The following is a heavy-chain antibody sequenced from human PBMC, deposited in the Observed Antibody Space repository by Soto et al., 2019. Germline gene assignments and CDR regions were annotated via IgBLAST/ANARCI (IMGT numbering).Heavy chain of an antibody. D-gene: IGHD2-2*02. CDR1: GGFISSYY. CDR2: IYYSGST. J-gene: IGHJ3*01. CDR3: ARVYRYDAFDF. V-gene: IGHV4-59*01. Sequence: PSEALSLTCTVSGGFISSYYWSWIRQPPGKGLEWIGYIYYSGSTNYNPSLKSRVTISVDTSKNQFSLKLSSVTAADTAVYYCARVYRYDAFDFWGQGTMVTVSS.